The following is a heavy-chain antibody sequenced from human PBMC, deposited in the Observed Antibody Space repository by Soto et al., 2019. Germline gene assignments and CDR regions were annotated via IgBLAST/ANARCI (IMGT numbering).Heavy chain of an antibody. CDR1: GVTFSRFS. CDR3: ARDSGEQLVPGGFYYYDVDV. CDR2: ILSGSGSI. J-gene: IGHJ6*03. V-gene: IGHV3-21*01. Sequence: EVQLVESGGGLVKPGGSLRLSCAASGVTFSRFSFNWVRQAPGKGLEWVSFILSGSGSIYYADSVKGRFTISRDNAKNSLYLQMNSLKAEDTAVYYCARDSGEQLVPGGFYYYDVDVWGKGTTVTVSS. D-gene: IGHD6-6*01.